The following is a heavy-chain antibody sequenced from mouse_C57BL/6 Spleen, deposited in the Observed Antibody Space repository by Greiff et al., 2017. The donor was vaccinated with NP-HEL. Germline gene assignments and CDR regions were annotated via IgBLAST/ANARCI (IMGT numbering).Heavy chain of an antibody. J-gene: IGHJ2*01. CDR1: GFTFSSYG. CDR2: ISSGGSYT. Sequence: EVKLMESGGDLVKPGGSLKLSCAASGFTFSSYGMSWVRQTPDKRLEWVATISSGGSYTYYPDSVKGRLTISRDNAKNTLYLQMSSLKSEDTAMYYCARHSNFYFDYWGHGTTLTVSS. V-gene: IGHV5-6*01. CDR3: ARHSNFYFDY. D-gene: IGHD2-5*01.